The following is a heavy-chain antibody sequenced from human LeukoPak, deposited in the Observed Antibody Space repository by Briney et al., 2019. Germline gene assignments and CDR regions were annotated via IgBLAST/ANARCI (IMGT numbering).Heavy chain of an antibody. V-gene: IGHV4-59*01. CDR1: GGSLSSYY. CDR2: MYYSGRT. Sequence: SETLSLTCTVSGGSLSSYYWSWIRQPPGKGLEWIGYMYYSGRTNYNPSLKSRVTIPVDTSKNQFSLKLSSVTAADTAVYYCARTFSESYYYYGMDVWGQGTTVTVSS. CDR3: ARTFSESYYYYGMDV. D-gene: IGHD1-26*01. J-gene: IGHJ6*02.